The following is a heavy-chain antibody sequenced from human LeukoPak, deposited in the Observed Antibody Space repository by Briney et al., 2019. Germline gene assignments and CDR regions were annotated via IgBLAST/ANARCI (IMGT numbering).Heavy chain of an antibody. Sequence: GGSLRLSCAASGFTFSSYAMSWVRQAPGRGLEWVSPISGSGGSTYYADSVKGRFTISRDNSKNTLYLQMNSLRAEDTAVYYCASLTYYYDSSGYSSNDYWGQGTLVTVSS. CDR1: GFTFSSYA. D-gene: IGHD3-22*01. CDR3: ASLTYYYDSSGYSSNDY. J-gene: IGHJ4*02. V-gene: IGHV3-23*01. CDR2: ISGSGGST.